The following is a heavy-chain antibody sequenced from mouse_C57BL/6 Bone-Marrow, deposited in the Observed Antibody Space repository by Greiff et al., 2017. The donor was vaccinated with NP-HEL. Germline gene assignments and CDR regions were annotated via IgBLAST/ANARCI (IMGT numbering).Heavy chain of an antibody. D-gene: IGHD2-3*01. CDR3: TTNYDGYYGY. Sequence: VQLKESGAELVRPGASVKLSCTASGFNIKDDYMHWVKQRPEQGLEWIGWIDPENGDTEYASKFQGKATITADTSSNTAYLQLSSLTSEDTAVYYCTTNYDGYYGYWGQGTTLTVSS. CDR2: IDPENGDT. V-gene: IGHV14-4*01. J-gene: IGHJ2*01. CDR1: GFNIKDDY.